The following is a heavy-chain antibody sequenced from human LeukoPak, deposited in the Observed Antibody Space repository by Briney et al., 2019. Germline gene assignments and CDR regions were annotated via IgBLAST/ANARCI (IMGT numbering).Heavy chain of an antibody. CDR1: GFAFSNYA. CDR2: ISGFNT. J-gene: IGHJ4*02. V-gene: IGHV3-23*01. Sequence: GGSLRLSCTTSGFAFSNYAMNWVRQAPGKGPEWVSGISGFNTYYADSVKGRFTIFRDNSKNVLYLQMNSLRAEDTAVYYCAKCRSPIAVAAYYFDYWGQGTLVTVSS. CDR3: AKCRSPIAVAAYYFDY. D-gene: IGHD6-19*01.